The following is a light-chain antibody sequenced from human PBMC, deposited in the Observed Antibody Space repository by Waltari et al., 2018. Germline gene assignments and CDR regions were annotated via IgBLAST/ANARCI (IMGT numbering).Light chain of an antibody. CDR3: SSYAGSNNLVV. J-gene: IGLJ2*01. CDR2: EVS. CDR1: SSDVGGYKY. Sequence: QSALTQPPSASGSLGQSVTISCTGTSSDVGGYKYVSWYQQHPGKAPKLIIYEVSKRPSGVPGRFSGAKSGNTASLTVAGLLAEDEADYYCSSYAGSNNLVVFGGGTKLTVL. V-gene: IGLV2-8*01.